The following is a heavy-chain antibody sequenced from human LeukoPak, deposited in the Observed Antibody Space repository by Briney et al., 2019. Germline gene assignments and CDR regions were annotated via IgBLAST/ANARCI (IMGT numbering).Heavy chain of an antibody. D-gene: IGHD6-13*01. V-gene: IGHV4-4*09. CDR2: IYTSGST. CDR1: GGSLSSYY. Sequence: SETLSLTCTVSGGSLSSYYWSWIRQPPGKGLEWIGYIYTSGSTNNNPSLKSRVTISVDTSKNQFSLKLSSVTAADTAVYYCARHYSSNLGWFDLWGQGTLVTVSS. CDR3: ARHYSSNLGWFDL. J-gene: IGHJ5*02.